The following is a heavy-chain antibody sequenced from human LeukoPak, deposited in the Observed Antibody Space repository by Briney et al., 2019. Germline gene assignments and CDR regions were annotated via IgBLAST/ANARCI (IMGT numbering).Heavy chain of an antibody. CDR1: GFTFNNYF. CDR3: VNLGYCTTSSCQP. Sequence: EGSLRLSCAASGFTFNNYFMHWVRQAPGKGLVWVSRITSDGSGTNYADSVKGRFTISRDNAKNTLYLQMNSLRVEDTAVYYCVNLGYCTTSSCQPWGQGTLVTVSS. CDR2: ITSDGSGT. J-gene: IGHJ4*02. V-gene: IGHV3-74*01. D-gene: IGHD2-2*01.